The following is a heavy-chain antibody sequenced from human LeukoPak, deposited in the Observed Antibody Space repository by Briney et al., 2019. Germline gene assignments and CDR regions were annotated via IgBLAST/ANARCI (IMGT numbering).Heavy chain of an antibody. CDR3: ARSAPGDY. CDR1: GGSISSYY. V-gene: IGHV4-59*01. J-gene: IGHJ4*02. D-gene: IGHD4/OR15-4a*01. CDR2: IYYSGST. Sequence: SENLSLTCTVSGGSISSYYWSWIRQPPGKGLEWIGYIYYSGSTNYNPSLKSRVTISVDTSKNQFSLKLSSVTAADTAVYYCARSAPGDYWGQGTLVTVSS.